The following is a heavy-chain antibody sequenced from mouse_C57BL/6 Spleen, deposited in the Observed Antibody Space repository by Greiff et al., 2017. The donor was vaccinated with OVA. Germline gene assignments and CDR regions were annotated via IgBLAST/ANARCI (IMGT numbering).Heavy chain of an antibody. CDR3: ARYREGGWYFDV. CDR1: GYTFTDYY. Sequence: EVQLQQSGPELVKPGASVKISCKASGYTFTDYYMNWVKQSHGKSLEWIGDINPNNGGTSYNQKFKGKATLTVDKSSSTAYMELRSLTSEDSAVYYCARYREGGWYFDVWGTGTTVTVSS. D-gene: IGHD2-14*01. J-gene: IGHJ1*03. CDR2: INPNNGGT. V-gene: IGHV1-26*01.